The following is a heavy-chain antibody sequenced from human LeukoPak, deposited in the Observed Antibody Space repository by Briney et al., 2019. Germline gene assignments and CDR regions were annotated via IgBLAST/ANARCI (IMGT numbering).Heavy chain of an antibody. V-gene: IGHV3-23*01. J-gene: IGHJ4*02. CDR3: AREQSGTRGWYTVDY. CDR1: GSTFSTYA. Sequence: GGSLRLSCAASGSTFSTYAITWVRQGPGKGLEWVSAIRPDGDRTYYANSVRGRFTISRDNSKDTVYLQINGLRVEDTAVYYCAREQSGTRGWYTVDYWGQGTLVTVSS. CDR2: IRPDGDRT. D-gene: IGHD6-19*01.